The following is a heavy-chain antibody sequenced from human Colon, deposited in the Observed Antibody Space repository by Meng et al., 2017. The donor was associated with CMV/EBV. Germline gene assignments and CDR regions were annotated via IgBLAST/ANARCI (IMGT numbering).Heavy chain of an antibody. J-gene: IGHJ4*02. D-gene: IGHD3-16*01. V-gene: IGHV1-69*10. CDR1: GGTFNDYG. CDR3: SLKLSSVTAADTAIYFCARADPSIAMYYFDY. CDR2: IVPKYDMT. Sequence: SVKVSCKAPGGTFNDYGVSWVRQAPGQGLEWVGGIVPKYDMTNFAQKFQGRLAMTADKTTDTAYLELSSLRSVDTAKNQFSLKLSSVTAADTAIYFCARADPSIAMYYFDYWGPGTLITVSS.